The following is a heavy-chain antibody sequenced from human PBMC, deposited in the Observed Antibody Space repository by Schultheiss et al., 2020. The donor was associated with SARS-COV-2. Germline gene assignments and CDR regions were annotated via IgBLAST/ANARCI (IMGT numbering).Heavy chain of an antibody. CDR3: TTDGVYDYVWGSYQPVNDY. Sequence: GESLKISCAASGFTFSNYEMNWVRQAPGKGLEWVSAISGSGGSTYYADSVKGRFTISRDNSKNTLYLQMNSLKTEDTAVYYCTTDGVYDYVWGSYQPVNDYWGQGTLVTVSS. J-gene: IGHJ4*02. CDR1: GFTFSNYE. CDR2: ISGSGGST. D-gene: IGHD3-16*02. V-gene: IGHV3-23*01.